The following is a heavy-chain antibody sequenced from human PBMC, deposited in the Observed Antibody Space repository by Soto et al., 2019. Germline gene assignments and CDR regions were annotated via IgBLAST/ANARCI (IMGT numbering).Heavy chain of an antibody. D-gene: IGHD3-3*01. V-gene: IGHV3-11*01. CDR3: ARVGPTIFGVQTYYFDY. CDR2: ISSSGSTI. CDR1: GFTFSDYY. J-gene: IGHJ4*02. Sequence: GGYLRHSCAASGFTFSDYYMSWIRQAPGKGLEWVSYISSSGSTIYYADSVKGRFTISRDNAKNSLYLQMNSLRAEDTAVYYCARVGPTIFGVQTYYFDYWGQGTLVTVSS.